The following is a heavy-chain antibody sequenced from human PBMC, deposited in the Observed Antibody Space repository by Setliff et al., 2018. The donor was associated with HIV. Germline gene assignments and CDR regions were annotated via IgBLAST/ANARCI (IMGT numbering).Heavy chain of an antibody. CDR1: GGTFNTFG. V-gene: IGHV1-69*10. CDR2: IIPIARIP. Sequence: GASVKVSCKAPGGTFNTFGMNWVRQAPGQGLAWMGGIIPIARIPNYAQKFQDRVTITADESTSTVYMEISSLTSEDTALYYCARGPLYGYDRGYFDYWGQGTLVTVSS. J-gene: IGHJ4*02. D-gene: IGHD5-12*01. CDR3: ARGPLYGYDRGYFDY.